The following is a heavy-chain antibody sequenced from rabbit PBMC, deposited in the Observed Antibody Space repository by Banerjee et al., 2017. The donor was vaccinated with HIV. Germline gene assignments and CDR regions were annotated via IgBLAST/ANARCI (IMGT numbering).Heavy chain of an antibody. CDR2: IWTSSGRT. CDR1: GFSFRW. V-gene: IGHV1S45*01. CDR3: ARDLGYYTYGYAGYAYATDL. Sequence: QEQLEESGGDLVKPEGSLTLTCTASGFSFRWICWVRQAPGKGLEWIACIWTSSGRTYYASWAKGRFTISKTSSTTVTLQMTSLTVADTATYFCARDLGYYTYGYAGYAYATDLWGQGTLVTVS. J-gene: IGHJ4*01. D-gene: IGHD6-1*01.